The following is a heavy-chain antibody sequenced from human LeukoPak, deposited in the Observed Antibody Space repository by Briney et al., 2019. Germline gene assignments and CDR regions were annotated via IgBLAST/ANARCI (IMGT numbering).Heavy chain of an antibody. Sequence: ASVKVSCKVSGYTLTELPMHWVRQAPGKGLERMGGFDPEDGETIYAQKFQGRVTMTEDTSTDTAYMELSSLRSEDTAVYYCATENWGKNWFDPWGQGTLVTVSS. CDR1: GYTLTELP. J-gene: IGHJ5*02. CDR2: FDPEDGET. CDR3: ATENWGKNWFDP. D-gene: IGHD7-27*01. V-gene: IGHV1-24*01.